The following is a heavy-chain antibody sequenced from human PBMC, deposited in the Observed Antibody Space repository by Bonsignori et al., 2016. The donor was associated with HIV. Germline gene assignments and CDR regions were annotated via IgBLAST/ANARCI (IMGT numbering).Heavy chain of an antibody. CDR2: IYYSGGT. Sequence: PGKGLEWIGSIYYSGGTDYNPSLKSRVTISLDTSKNHFSLKLRSVTAADTAIYYCAKGGADWYDPWGQGTLVTVSS. V-gene: IGHV4-39*07. CDR3: AKGGADWYDP. J-gene: IGHJ5*02.